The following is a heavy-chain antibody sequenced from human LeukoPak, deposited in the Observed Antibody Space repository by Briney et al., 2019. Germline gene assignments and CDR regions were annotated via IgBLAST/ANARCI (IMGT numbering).Heavy chain of an antibody. J-gene: IGHJ4*02. CDR2: ISSNGDNT. D-gene: IGHD5-24*01. CDR3: ARETGEMATIRLNY. CDR1: GFPFNTYA. V-gene: IGHV3-64*04. Sequence: PGGSLRLSCSASGFPFNTYAIHWVRQAPGKGLEYVAGISSNGDNTDFADSAKGRFTISRDNSKNTLFLQMNSLRAEDTAVYYCARETGEMATIRLNYWGQGTLVTVSS.